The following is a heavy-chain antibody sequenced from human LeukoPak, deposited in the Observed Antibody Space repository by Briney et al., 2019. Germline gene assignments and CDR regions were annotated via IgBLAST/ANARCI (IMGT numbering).Heavy chain of an antibody. CDR2: IYYSGST. V-gene: IGHV4-39*07. Sequence: SETLSLTCTVSGGSISSSSYYWGWIRQPPGKGLEWIGSIYYSGSTYYNPSLKSRVTISVDTSKNQFSLKLSSVTAADTAVYYCARDHIAAAVDYWGQGTLVTVSS. D-gene: IGHD6-13*01. CDR1: GGSISSSSYY. CDR3: ARDHIAAAVDY. J-gene: IGHJ4*02.